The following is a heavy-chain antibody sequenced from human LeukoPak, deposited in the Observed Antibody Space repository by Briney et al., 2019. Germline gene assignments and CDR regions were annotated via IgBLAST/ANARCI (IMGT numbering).Heavy chain of an antibody. D-gene: IGHD4-17*01. CDR3: AKTPAHTVTKYYFDY. CDR1: GFTFSSYA. J-gene: IGHJ4*02. V-gene: IGHV3-23*01. Sequence: PGGSLRLSCAASGFTFSSYAMSWVRQAPGKGLEWVSAISGSGGSTYYADSVKGRFTISRDNSKNTLYLQMNSLRAEDTAVYYCAKTPAHTVTKYYFDYWGQGTLVTVSS. CDR2: ISGSGGST.